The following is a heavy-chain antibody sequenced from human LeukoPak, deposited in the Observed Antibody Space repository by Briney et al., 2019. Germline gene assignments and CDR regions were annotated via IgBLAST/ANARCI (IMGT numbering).Heavy chain of an antibody. V-gene: IGHV1-8*01. CDR1: GYTFTSYD. CDR2: MNPNSGNT. Sequence: ASVKVSCKASGYTFTSYDINWVRQATGQGLEWMGWMNPNSGNTGYAQKFQGRVTTTRNTSISTAYMELSSPRSADTALYSCARAPTATSFTAYENASYYQMDVCGKGPTVPISS. CDR3: ARAPTATSFTAYENASYYQMDV. D-gene: IGHD2-21*02. J-gene: IGHJ6*03.